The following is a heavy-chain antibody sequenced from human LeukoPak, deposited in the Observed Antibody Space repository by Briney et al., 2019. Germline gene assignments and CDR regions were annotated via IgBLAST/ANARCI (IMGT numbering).Heavy chain of an antibody. CDR3: ARDVGSSSWYYFDY. D-gene: IGHD6-13*01. V-gene: IGHV3-23*01. CDR2: ISGSGGST. J-gene: IGHJ4*02. CDR1: GFTFSSYA. Sequence: GGSLRLSCAASGFTFSSYAMSWVRQAPGKGLEWVSAISGSGGSTYYADSVKGRFTISRDNSKNTLYLQMNSLRAEDTAVYYCARDVGSSSWYYFDYWGQGTLVTVSS.